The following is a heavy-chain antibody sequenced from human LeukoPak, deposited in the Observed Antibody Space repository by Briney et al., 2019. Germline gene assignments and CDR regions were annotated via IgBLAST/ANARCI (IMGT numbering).Heavy chain of an antibody. CDR3: ARGSRGGSSWYYFDY. CDR2: INHSGSA. V-gene: IGHV4-34*01. Sequence: PSETLSLTCAVYGGSFSRYYWTWIRQPPGKGLEWIGEINHSGSANYNPSLKSRVTISVDTSKNQFSLKLSSVTAADTAVYYCARGSRGGSSWYYFDYWGQGTLVTVSS. D-gene: IGHD6-13*01. CDR1: GGSFSRYY. J-gene: IGHJ4*02.